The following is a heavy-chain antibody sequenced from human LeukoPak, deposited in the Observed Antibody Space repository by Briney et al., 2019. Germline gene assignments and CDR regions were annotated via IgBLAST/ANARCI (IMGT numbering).Heavy chain of an antibody. D-gene: IGHD3-10*01. Sequence: GTSLRLSCAASGFTFSGYAMHWVRQAPGKGLEWVAVISYDGTNKYSADSVKGRFTISRDNSKNTLYLQMNSLRAEDTAVYYCARLTGLSGFDYWGQGTLVTVSS. V-gene: IGHV3-30*01. CDR1: GFTFSGYA. CDR3: ARLTGLSGFDY. CDR2: ISYDGTNK. J-gene: IGHJ4*02.